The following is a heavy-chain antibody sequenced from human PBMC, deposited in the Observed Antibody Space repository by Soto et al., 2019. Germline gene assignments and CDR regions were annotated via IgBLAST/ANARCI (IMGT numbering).Heavy chain of an antibody. D-gene: IGHD3-9*01. V-gene: IGHV1-18*01. CDR1: GYTFTSYG. CDR2: ISAYNGNT. Sequence: GASVKVSCKASGYTFTSYGISWVRQAPGQGLEWMGWISAYNGNTNYAQKLQGRVTMTTDTSTSTAYMELRSLRSDDTAVYYCARKYYDILTGYYYGMDVWGQGTTVTVSS. J-gene: IGHJ6*02. CDR3: ARKYYDILTGYYYGMDV.